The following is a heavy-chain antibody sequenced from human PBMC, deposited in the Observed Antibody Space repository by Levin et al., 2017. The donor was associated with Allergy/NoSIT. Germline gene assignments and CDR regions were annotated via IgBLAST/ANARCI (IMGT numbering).Heavy chain of an antibody. V-gene: IGHV1-2*02. J-gene: IGHJ4*02. CDR3: ARDLYSGSYWGSGY. CDR2: INPNSGGT. D-gene: IGHD1-26*01. Sequence: ASVKVSCKASGYTFTGYYMHWVRQAPGQGLEWMGWINPNSGGTNYAQKFQGRVTMTRDTSISTAYMELSRLRSDDTAVYYCARDLYSGSYWGSGYWGQGTLVTVSS. CDR1: GYTFTGYY.